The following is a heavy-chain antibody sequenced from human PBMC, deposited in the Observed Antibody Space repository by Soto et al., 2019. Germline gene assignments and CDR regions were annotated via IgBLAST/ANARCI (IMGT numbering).Heavy chain of an antibody. D-gene: IGHD3-10*01. CDR2: ISYDGSNK. V-gene: IGHV3-30-3*01. CDR1: GFAFSSYA. J-gene: IGHJ4*02. CDR3: ARDLSGSGD. Sequence: QVQLVESGGGVVQPGRSLTLSCAASGFAFSSYAMHWVRQAPGKGLEWVAVISYDGSNKYYADSVKGRFTISRDNSKNTQYLQMNSLRAEDTAVYYCARDLSGSGDWGQGTLVTVSS.